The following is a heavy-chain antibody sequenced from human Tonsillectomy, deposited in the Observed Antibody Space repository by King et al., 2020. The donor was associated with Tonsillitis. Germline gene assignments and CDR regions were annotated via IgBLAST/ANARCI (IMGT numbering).Heavy chain of an antibody. J-gene: IGHJ6*02. CDR1: GGSFSGYY. CDR3: ARRKSTAESIAYDSSGPLEDV. V-gene: IGHV4-34*01. CDR2: INHSGST. D-gene: IGHD3-22*01. Sequence: VQLQQWGAGLLKPSETLSLTCAVYGGSFSGYYWSWIRQPPGKGLEWIGEINHSGSTNYNPSLKSRVTISVDTSKNQFSLKLSSVNAADTAVYYCARRKSTAESIAYDSSGPLEDVWGQGTTVTVSS.